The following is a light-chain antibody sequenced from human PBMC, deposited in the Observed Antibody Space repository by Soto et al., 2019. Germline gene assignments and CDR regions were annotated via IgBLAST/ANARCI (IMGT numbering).Light chain of an antibody. CDR3: QQYYDYPPLI. J-gene: IGKJ4*01. Sequence: EIVMTQSPATLSVSPGERATLSCRASRNINRKLAWYQQKPGQAPRLLISGASTRAPGIPARFSGSGSGTEFTLTISSLQSEAFAVYYCQQYYDYPPLIFGGGTKVEIK. CDR2: GAS. V-gene: IGKV3-15*01. CDR1: RNINRK.